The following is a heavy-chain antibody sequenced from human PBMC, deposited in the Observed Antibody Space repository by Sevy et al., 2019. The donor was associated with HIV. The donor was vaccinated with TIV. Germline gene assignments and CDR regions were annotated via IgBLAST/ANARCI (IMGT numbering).Heavy chain of an antibody. Sequence: GGSLRLSCAASGFTFSNSWMSWVRQAPGKGPEWVANINQDGTETDYVDSVKGRFTISRDNAKNTVYLQMNSIRAEDAAHYYGSYQEYTAKPGVCDYWGRGTLVTVSS. V-gene: IGHV3-7*01. CDR3: SYQEYTAKPGVCDY. CDR2: INQDGTET. J-gene: IGHJ4*02. D-gene: IGHD6-25*01. CDR1: GFTFSNSW.